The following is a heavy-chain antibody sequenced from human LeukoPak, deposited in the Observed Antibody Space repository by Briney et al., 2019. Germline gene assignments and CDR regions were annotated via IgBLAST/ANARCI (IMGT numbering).Heavy chain of an antibody. CDR3: ARGPLTEVAGTTWDY. CDR2: ISGSGGST. V-gene: IGHV3-23*01. D-gene: IGHD6-19*01. J-gene: IGHJ4*02. Sequence: GGSLRLSCAASGFTFSSYAMTWVRQAPGKGLEWVSGISGSGGSTYYAHSVKGRFTISRDNSKNTLYLQMNNLRAEDTAIYFCARGPLTEVAGTTWDYWGQGTLVTVSS. CDR1: GFTFSSYA.